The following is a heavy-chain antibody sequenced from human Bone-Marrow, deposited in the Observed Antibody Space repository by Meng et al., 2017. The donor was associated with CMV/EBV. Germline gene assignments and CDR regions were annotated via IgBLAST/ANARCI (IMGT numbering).Heavy chain of an antibody. V-gene: IGHV3-48*03. CDR2: ISSSGSTI. J-gene: IGHJ3*02. Sequence: GESLKISCAASGFTFSSYEMNWVRQAPGKGLEWVSYISSSGSTIYYADSVKGRFTISRDNAKNSLYLQMNSLRAEDTAVYYCARDPLYCSSTSCYLWHAFDIWGQGTMVTVSS. CDR3: ARDPLYCSSTSCYLWHAFDI. D-gene: IGHD2-2*01. CDR1: GFTFSSYE.